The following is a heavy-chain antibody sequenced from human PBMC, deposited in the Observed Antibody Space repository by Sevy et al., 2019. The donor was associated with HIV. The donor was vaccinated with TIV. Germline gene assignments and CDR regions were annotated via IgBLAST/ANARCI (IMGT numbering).Heavy chain of an antibody. CDR2: INSDGSST. D-gene: IGHD2-8*02. CDR3: STDPIILLLVTDGMDV. Sequence: GGSLRLSCAASGLTFSSYWMHWVRQAPGKGLVWVSRINSDGSSTSYADSVKGRFTISRDNAKNTLYLQMNSLKTEDTGVYYCSTDPIILLLVTDGMDVWGQGTTVTVSS. V-gene: IGHV3-74*01. CDR1: GLTFSSYW. J-gene: IGHJ6*02.